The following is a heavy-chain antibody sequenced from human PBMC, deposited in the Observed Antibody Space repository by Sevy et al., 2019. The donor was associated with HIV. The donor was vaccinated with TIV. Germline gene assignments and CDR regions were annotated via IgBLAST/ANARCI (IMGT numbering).Heavy chain of an antibody. CDR3: AKVGSGWSISDAFDI. CDR1: GFTFSSYG. CDR2: ISYDGSNK. V-gene: IGHV3-30*18. D-gene: IGHD6-19*01. J-gene: IGHJ3*02. Sequence: GGSLRLSCAASGFTFSSYGMHWVRQAPGKGLERVAVISYDGSNKYYADSVKGLFTISRDNSKNTLSLQMNSLRAEDTAVYYCAKVGSGWSISDAFDIWSQGTMVTVSS.